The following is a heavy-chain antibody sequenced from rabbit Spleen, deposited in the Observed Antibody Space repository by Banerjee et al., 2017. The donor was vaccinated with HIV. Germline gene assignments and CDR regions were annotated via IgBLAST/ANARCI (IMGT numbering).Heavy chain of an antibody. V-gene: IGHV1S45*01. D-gene: IGHD7-1*01. CDR1: GFSFSNKAV. Sequence: QERLVESGGGLVKPEGSLKLSCTASGFSFSNKAVMCWVRQAPGKGLEWIACSYAGSSGNTYSAIWAKGRFTISKTSSTTVTLQMTSLTAADTATYFCARDTGTSFGWWGPGTLVTVS. CDR2: SYAGSSGNT. CDR3: ARDTGTSFGW. J-gene: IGHJ4*01.